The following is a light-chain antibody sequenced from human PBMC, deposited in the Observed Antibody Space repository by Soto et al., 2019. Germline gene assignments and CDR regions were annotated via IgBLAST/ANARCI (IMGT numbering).Light chain of an antibody. CDR2: EVS. CDR1: SSDIGGYNY. J-gene: IGLJ1*01. V-gene: IGLV2-14*01. Sequence: QSALTQPASVSGSPGQSITISCTGTSSDIGGYNYVSWYQQLPGKVPKLMIYEVSNRPSGVSNRFSGSKSGNTASLTISGLQAEDEADYYFSSFTTSSIYVFGTGTKVTVL. CDR3: SSFTTSSIYV.